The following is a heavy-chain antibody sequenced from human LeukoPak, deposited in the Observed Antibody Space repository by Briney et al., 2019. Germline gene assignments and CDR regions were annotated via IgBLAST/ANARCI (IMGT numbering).Heavy chain of an antibody. D-gene: IGHD2-2*01. Sequence: SETLSLTCTVSGGSISSYYWSWIRQPAGKGLEWVGRIYTSGSTNYNPSLKSRVTMSVDTSKNQFSLKLSSVTAADTAVYYCARDVCSSTSCYAAFDYWGLGTLVTVSS. J-gene: IGHJ4*02. CDR1: GGSISSYY. V-gene: IGHV4-4*07. CDR2: IYTSGST. CDR3: ARDVCSSTSCYAAFDY.